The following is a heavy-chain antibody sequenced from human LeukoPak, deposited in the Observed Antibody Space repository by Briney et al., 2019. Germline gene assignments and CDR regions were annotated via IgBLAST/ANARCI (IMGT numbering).Heavy chain of an antibody. CDR2: IYHSGST. J-gene: IGHJ4*02. V-gene: IGHV4-4*02. CDR3: ARGINAGGNALDY. D-gene: IGHD4-23*01. Sequence: SETLSLTCSVSGGSISSSNWWSWVRQPPGKGLEWIGEIYHSGSTNYNPSLKSRVTISVDKSKNQFSLKLSSVTAADTAVYYCARGINAGGNALDYWGQGTLVTVSS. CDR1: GGSISSSNW.